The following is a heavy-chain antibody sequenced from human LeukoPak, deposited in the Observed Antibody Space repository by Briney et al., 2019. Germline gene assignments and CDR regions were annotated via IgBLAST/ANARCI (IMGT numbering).Heavy chain of an antibody. J-gene: IGHJ6*02. CDR1: GFTFDEHA. Sequence: GGSLRLSCAASGFTFDEHAMHWVRQAPGKGLEWVAGIMWDGVTRGYADSVKGRFTISIDSAKNSLYLQMNSLRVEDTAFYYCTKDITPGGADVWGQGTTVNVSS. D-gene: IGHD1-26*01. V-gene: IGHV3-9*01. CDR3: TKDITPGGADV. CDR2: IMWDGVTR.